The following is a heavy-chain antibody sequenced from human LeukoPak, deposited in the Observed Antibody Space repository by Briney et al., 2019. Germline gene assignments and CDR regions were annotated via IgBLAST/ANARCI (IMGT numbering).Heavy chain of an antibody. V-gene: IGHV3-30*04. D-gene: IGHD5-24*01. J-gene: IGHJ4*02. Sequence: GGSLRLSCAASGFTFSSYAMHWVRQAPGKGLEGVADISYDGSNKYYADSVKGRFTISRDNSKNTLYLQMNSLRAEDTAVYYCARGGWLQFRDGYFDYWGRGKLVTVSS. CDR2: ISYDGSNK. CDR3: ARGGWLQFRDGYFDY. CDR1: GFTFSSYA.